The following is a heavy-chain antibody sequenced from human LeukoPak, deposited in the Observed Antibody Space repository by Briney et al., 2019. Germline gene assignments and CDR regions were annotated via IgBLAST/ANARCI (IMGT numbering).Heavy chain of an antibody. Sequence: GGSLRLSCAASRFTFSSYWMSWVRQAPGKGLEWVANIKQDGSEKYYVDSVKGRFTISRDNAKNSLYLQMNSLRAEDTAVYYCARTDSAGYYGKLPSGYYYYYMDVWGKGTTVTVSS. CDR3: ARTDSAGYYGKLPSGYYYYYMDV. D-gene: IGHD3-22*01. CDR2: IKQDGSEK. J-gene: IGHJ6*03. V-gene: IGHV3-7*01. CDR1: RFTFSSYW.